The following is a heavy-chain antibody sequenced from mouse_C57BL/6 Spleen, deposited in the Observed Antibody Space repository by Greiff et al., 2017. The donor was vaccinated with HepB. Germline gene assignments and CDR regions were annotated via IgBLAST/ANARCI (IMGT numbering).Heavy chain of an antibody. CDR3: ARERDIYYGYATLDY. J-gene: IGHJ2*01. D-gene: IGHD2-2*01. CDR1: GYTFTSYW. CDR2: INPSSGYT. V-gene: IGHV1-7*01. Sequence: QVQLQQSGAELAKPGASVKLSCKASGYTFTSYWMHWVKQRPGQGLEWIGYINPSSGYTKYNQKFKDKATLTADKSSSTAYMQLSSLTYEDSAVYYCARERDIYYGYATLDYWGQGSTLTVSS.